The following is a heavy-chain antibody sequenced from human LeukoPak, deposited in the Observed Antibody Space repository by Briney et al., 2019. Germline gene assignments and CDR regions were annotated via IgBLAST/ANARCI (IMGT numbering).Heavy chain of an antibody. D-gene: IGHD6-19*01. CDR2: INHSGST. Sequence: TTSETLSLTCAVYGGSFSGYYRSWIRQPPGKGLEWIGEINHSGSTNYNPSLKSRVTISVDTSKNQFSLKLSSVTAADTAVYYCASLGSGWYDYWGQGTLVTVSS. CDR3: ASLGSGWYDY. J-gene: IGHJ4*02. CDR1: GGSFSGYY. V-gene: IGHV4-34*01.